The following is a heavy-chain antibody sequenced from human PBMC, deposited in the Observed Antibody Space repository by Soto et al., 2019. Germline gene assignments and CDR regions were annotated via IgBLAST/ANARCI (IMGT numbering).Heavy chain of an antibody. Sequence: ASVKVSCKASGGTFSRYAISWVRQAPGQGLELMGGIIPIFGSTNYAQKFQGRVTITAEKSTSTAYMELSSLRSEDTAVYYCARGDNWNYNWFDPWGQGTLVTVSS. J-gene: IGHJ5*02. D-gene: IGHD1-7*01. CDR2: IIPIFGST. CDR3: ARGDNWNYNWFDP. CDR1: GGTFSRYA. V-gene: IGHV1-69*06.